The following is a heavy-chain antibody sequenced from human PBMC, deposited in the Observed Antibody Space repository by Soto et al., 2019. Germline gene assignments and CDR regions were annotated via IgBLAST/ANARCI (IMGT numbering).Heavy chain of an antibody. Sequence: QVQLVQSGAEVKKPGSSVKVSCKASGGTFSSYAISWVRQAPGQGLEWMGGIIPIFGTANYAQKFQGRVTITADESTSTAYMEPSSLRSEDTAVYYCAKAVYSSGWYSSASYFDYWGQGTLVTVSS. V-gene: IGHV1-69*01. CDR2: IIPIFGTA. CDR1: GGTFSSYA. CDR3: AKAVYSSGWYSSASYFDY. D-gene: IGHD6-19*01. J-gene: IGHJ4*02.